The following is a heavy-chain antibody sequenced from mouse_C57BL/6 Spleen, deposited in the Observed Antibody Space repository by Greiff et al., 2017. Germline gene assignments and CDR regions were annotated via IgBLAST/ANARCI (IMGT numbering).Heavy chain of an antibody. CDR1: GYAFSSSW. V-gene: IGHV1-82*01. Sequence: QVQLQQSGPELVKPGASVKISCKASGYAFSSSWMNWVKQRPGKGLEWIGRIYPGDGDTNYNGKVKGKATLTADKSSSTAYMQLSSLTSEDSAVYFCAREDYYGSYYAMDYWGQGTSVTVSS. CDR2: IYPGDGDT. D-gene: IGHD1-1*01. CDR3: AREDYYGSYYAMDY. J-gene: IGHJ4*01.